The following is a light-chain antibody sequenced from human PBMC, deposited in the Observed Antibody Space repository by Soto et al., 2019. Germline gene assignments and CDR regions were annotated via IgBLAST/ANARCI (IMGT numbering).Light chain of an antibody. CDR3: QQYNSYSS. J-gene: IGKJ2*01. CDR1: QSISAW. Sequence: DIQMTQSPPTLSASIGDRVTITCRASQSISAWLAWYQQNPGKAPKLLIYDASSLESGVPSRFSGSGSGTEFTLTISSLQPDDFATYYCQQYNSYSSFGQGTKLEIK. CDR2: DAS. V-gene: IGKV1-5*01.